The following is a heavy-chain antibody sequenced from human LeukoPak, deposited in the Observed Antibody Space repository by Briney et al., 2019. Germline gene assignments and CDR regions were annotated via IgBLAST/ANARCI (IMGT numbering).Heavy chain of an antibody. Sequence: GRSLRLSCAASGFTFSSYAMHWVRQAPGKGLERVAVISYDGSNKYYADSVKGRFTISRDNSKNMLYLQMNSLRAEDTAVYYCARPPVYDFWSGYRFWGQGTLVTVSS. D-gene: IGHD3-3*01. CDR1: GFTFSSYA. J-gene: IGHJ4*02. CDR3: ARPPVYDFWSGYRF. V-gene: IGHV3-30*04. CDR2: ISYDGSNK.